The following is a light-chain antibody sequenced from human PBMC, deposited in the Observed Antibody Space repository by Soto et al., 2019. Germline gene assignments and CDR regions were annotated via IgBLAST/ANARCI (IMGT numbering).Light chain of an antibody. CDR3: QSYDNRLTVSV. J-gene: IGLJ3*02. CDR2: AND. CDR1: SSNIGAGFD. Sequence: QSVLTQPPSVSGAPGQRLTISCAGTSSNIGAGFDVHWYQQLPGTAPKLLIYANDDRPSGVPDRFSGSTSGTSASLAITGLQAEDAADYYCQSYDNRLTVSVFGGGTQLTVL. V-gene: IGLV1-40*01.